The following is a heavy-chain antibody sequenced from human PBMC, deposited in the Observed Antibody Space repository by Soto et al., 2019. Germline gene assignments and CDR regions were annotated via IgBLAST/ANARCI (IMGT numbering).Heavy chain of an antibody. J-gene: IGHJ6*02. Sequence: GASVKVSCKASGYTFTSYAMHWVRQAPGQRLEWMGWINAGNGNTKYSQKFQGRVTITRDTSASTAYMELSNLRSEDTAVYYCARNGKQEGLLDYYYYGMDVWGQGTTVTVSS. D-gene: IGHD2-8*01. CDR2: INAGNGNT. V-gene: IGHV1-3*01. CDR3: ARNGKQEGLLDYYYYGMDV. CDR1: GYTFTSYA.